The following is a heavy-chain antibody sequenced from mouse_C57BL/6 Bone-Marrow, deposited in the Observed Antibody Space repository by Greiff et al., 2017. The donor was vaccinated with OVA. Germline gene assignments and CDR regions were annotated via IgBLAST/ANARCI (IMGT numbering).Heavy chain of an antibody. CDR2: ISDGGSYT. CDR1: GFTFSSYA. CDR3: ARDGDYDYDIDFFFAY. Sequence: EVQVVESGGGLVKPGGSLKLSCAASGFTFSSYAMSWVRQTPEKRLEWVATISDGGSYTYYPDNVKGRFTISRDNAKNNLYLQMSHLKSEDTAMYYCARDGDYDYDIDFFFAYWGQGTLVTVSA. D-gene: IGHD2-4*01. V-gene: IGHV5-4*01. J-gene: IGHJ3*01.